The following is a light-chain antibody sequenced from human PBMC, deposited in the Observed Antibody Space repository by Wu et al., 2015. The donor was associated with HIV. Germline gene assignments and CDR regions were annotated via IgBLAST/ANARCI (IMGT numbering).Light chain of an antibody. CDR3: QQTNSFPLT. J-gene: IGKJ4*01. V-gene: IGKV1-12*01. CDR1: QGINNW. CDR2: AAS. Sequence: DIQMTQSPSSLSASVGDRVTITCRASQGINNWLAWYQQKPGRAPKLLISAASSLQSGVPSRFSGSGSGTDFTLTISSLQPEDFATYYCQQTNSFPLTFGGGTQVEIK.